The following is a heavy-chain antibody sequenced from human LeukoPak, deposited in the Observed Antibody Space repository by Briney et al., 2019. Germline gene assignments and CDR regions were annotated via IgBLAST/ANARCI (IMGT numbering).Heavy chain of an antibody. J-gene: IGHJ6*03. CDR2: IYTSGST. Sequence: SETLSLTCTVSGGSISSYYWSWIRQPAGKGLEWIGRIYTSGSTNYNPSLKSRVTMSVDTSKNQFSLKLSSVTAADTAVYYCARGFVAATVDYYYYYMDVWGKGTTVTVSS. D-gene: IGHD6-25*01. CDR3: ARGFVAATVDYYYYYMDV. V-gene: IGHV4-4*07. CDR1: GGSISSYY.